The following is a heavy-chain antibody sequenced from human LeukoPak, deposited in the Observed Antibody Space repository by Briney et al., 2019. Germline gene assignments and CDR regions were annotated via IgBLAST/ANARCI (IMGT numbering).Heavy chain of an antibody. V-gene: IGHV4-34*01. CDR1: GGSFSGYY. CDR2: INHSGST. Sequence: SETLSLTCAVYGGSFSGYYWSWIRQPPGKGLEWIGEINHSGSTNYNPSLKSRVTISVDTSKNQFSLKLSSVTAAYTAVYYCARGRRVVPAAILGCFDPWGQGTLVTVSS. J-gene: IGHJ5*02. CDR3: ARGRRVVPAAILGCFDP. D-gene: IGHD2-2*02.